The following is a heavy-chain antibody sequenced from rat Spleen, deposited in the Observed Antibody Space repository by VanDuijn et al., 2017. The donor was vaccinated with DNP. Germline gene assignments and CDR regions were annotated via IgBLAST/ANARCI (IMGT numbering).Heavy chain of an antibody. V-gene: IGHV5-31*01. J-gene: IGHJ2*01. CDR3: ARQSAIYYYGYVPTYFDY. Sequence: EVQLVESGGDLVQPGRSLKLSCVASGFTFNNYWMTWIRQVPGKGLDWVASITSSGGTTYYPDSVKGRFTISRGNAKSTLYLQMNSLRSEDTATYYCARQSAIYYYGYVPTYFDYWGQGVMVTVSS. CDR1: GFTFNNYW. CDR2: ITSSGGTT. D-gene: IGHD1-12*01.